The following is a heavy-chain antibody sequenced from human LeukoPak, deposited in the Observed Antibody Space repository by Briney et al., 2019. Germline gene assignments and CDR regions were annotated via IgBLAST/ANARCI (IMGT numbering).Heavy chain of an antibody. J-gene: IGHJ3*02. Sequence: SETLSLTCTVSGGSISSYYWSWIRQPPGKGLEWIGYIYYRGSTNYNPSLKSRVTISVDTSKNQFSLKLSSVTAADTAVYYCARDRRESSKPNDAFDIWGQGTMVTVSS. V-gene: IGHV4-59*01. CDR2: IYYRGST. D-gene: IGHD4-11*01. CDR1: GGSISSYY. CDR3: ARDRRESSKPNDAFDI.